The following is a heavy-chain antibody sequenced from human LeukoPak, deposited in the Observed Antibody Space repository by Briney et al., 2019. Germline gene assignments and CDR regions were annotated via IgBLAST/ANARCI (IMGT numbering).Heavy chain of an antibody. V-gene: IGHV3-74*01. D-gene: IGHD5-18*01. J-gene: IGHJ4*02. CDR2: INGDGSDT. CDR1: GFTFSSSW. CDR3: VRGLGSGYSYAYGVY. Sequence: GGSLRLSCAASGFTFSSSWMHWVRQGPGKGLVWVSRINGDGSDTNSADSVKGRFTISRDNAKNTMYLQMNSLRAEDTGVYYCVRGLGSGYSYAYGVYWGQGTLVTVSS.